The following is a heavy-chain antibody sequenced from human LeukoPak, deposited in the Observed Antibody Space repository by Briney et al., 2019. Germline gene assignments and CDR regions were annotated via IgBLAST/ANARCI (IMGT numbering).Heavy chain of an antibody. CDR3: ARDQDEAAAGYYYYGMDV. V-gene: IGHV1-18*01. D-gene: IGHD6-13*01. J-gene: IGHJ6*02. CDR1: GYTFTSYG. Sequence: ASVKVSCKASGYTFTSYGISWVRQAPGQGLEWMGWISAYNGNTNYAQKLQGRVTMTTDTSTSTAYMELRSLRSDDTAVYYCARDQDEAAAGYYYYGMDVWGQGTTVTVSS. CDR2: ISAYNGNT.